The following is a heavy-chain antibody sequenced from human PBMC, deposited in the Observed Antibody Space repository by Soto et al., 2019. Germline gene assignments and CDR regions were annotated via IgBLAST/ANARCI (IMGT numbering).Heavy chain of an antibody. Sequence: ASVKVSCKASGYTFTSYGISWVRQAPGEGLEWMGWISVHNGNTNYVQKFQGRVTVATDTSTSTAYMELRSLRSDDTAVYYCARDSDYYDSRGNWFDPWGQGTLVTVSS. CDR2: ISVHNGNT. CDR1: GYTFTSYG. J-gene: IGHJ5*02. CDR3: ARDSDYYDSRGNWFDP. V-gene: IGHV1-18*01. D-gene: IGHD3-22*01.